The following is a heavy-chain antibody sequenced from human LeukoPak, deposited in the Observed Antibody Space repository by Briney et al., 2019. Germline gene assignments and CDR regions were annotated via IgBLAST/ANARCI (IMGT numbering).Heavy chain of an antibody. J-gene: IGHJ4*02. Sequence: PGRSLRLSCAASGFTFSSYAMHWVRQAPGKGLEWVAVISYDGSNKYYADSVKGRFTISRDNSKNTLYLQMNSLRAEDTAVYYCAKATLEYSSSSSYFDYWGQGTLVTVSS. D-gene: IGHD6-6*01. CDR1: GFTFSSYA. V-gene: IGHV3-30*04. CDR3: AKATLEYSSSSSYFDY. CDR2: ISYDGSNK.